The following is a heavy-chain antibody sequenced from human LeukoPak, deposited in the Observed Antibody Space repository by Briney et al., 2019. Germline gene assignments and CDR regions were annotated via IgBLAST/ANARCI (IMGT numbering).Heavy chain of an antibody. J-gene: IGHJ4*02. CDR2: INPNSGGT. CDR3: ARDSCTNGVCYNDY. V-gene: IGHV1-2*02. D-gene: IGHD2-8*01. Sequence: ASVKVSCKASGYTFTGYYMHWVRQAPGQGLEWMGWINPNSGGTNYAQKFQGRVTMTRDTSISTAYMELSRLRSDDTAVYYCARDSCTNGVCYNDYWGQGTLVTVSS. CDR1: GYTFTGYY.